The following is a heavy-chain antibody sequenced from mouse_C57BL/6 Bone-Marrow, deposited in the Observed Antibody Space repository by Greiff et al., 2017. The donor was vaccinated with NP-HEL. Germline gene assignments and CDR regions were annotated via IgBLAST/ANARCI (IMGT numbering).Heavy chain of an antibody. Sequence: VQLQQSGGGLVQPKGSLKLSCAASGFSFNTYAMNWVRQAPGKGLEWVARIRSKSNNYATYYADSVKDRFTISRDDSESILYLQMNILKTEDTAMYYCVRHCRDGYYEAMDYWGQGTSVTVSS. V-gene: IGHV10-1*01. CDR3: VRHCRDGYYEAMDY. J-gene: IGHJ4*01. D-gene: IGHD2-3*01. CDR2: IRSKSNNYAT. CDR1: GFSFNTYA.